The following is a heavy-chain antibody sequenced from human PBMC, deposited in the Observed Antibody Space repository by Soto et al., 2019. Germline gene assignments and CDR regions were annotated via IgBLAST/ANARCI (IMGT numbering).Heavy chain of an antibody. Sequence: QVQLQESGPGLVKPSETLSLTCTVSGDSISSYYWSWIRQPPGKGLEWIGYIYYSGSTKYNPSLKSRXXMXVXXSKNQCSLKLSSMTAADTAVYYCARQGGWLQALDYWGQGTLVTVSS. V-gene: IGHV4-59*08. J-gene: IGHJ4*02. CDR1: GDSISSYY. CDR3: ARQGGWLQALDY. D-gene: IGHD5-12*01. CDR2: IYYSGST.